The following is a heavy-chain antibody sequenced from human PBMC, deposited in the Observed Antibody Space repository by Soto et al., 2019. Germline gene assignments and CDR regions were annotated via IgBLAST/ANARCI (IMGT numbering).Heavy chain of an antibody. V-gene: IGHV4-39*01. D-gene: IGHD5-12*01. CDR3: ARKEDGYNRLFDY. CDR2: MFYSGTT. CDR1: GVSINSRGYY. J-gene: IGHJ4*02. Sequence: LSLTCTVSGVSINSRGYYWGWIRQPPGKGLEWIESMFYSGTTYYNPSLKSRITIAVDSSKNQFSLSLSSVTAADTAFYYCARKEDGYNRLFDYWGQGILVTVSS.